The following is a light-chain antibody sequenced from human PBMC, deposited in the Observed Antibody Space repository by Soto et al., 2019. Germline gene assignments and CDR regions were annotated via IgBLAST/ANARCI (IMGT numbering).Light chain of an antibody. CDR2: GAS. J-gene: IGKJ4*01. V-gene: IGKV3-20*01. CDR3: QQYDSLPLT. Sequence: EIVLTQSPGTLSLSPGERATLSCRASQSVSSSFLAWYQQKPGQAPRLLIYGASSRATGIPDRFSGSGSGTDFTFTISRLEPEDVAVYYCQQYDSLPLTFGGGTKVEIK. CDR1: QSVSSSF.